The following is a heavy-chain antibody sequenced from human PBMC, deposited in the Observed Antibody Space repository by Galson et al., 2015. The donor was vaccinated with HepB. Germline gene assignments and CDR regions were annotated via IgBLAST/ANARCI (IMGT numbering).Heavy chain of an antibody. CDR1: GGSISSGGYY. V-gene: IGHV4-31*03. CDR3: ARGLITMVRGDAYNWFDP. D-gene: IGHD3-10*01. J-gene: IGHJ5*02. CDR2: IYYSGST. Sequence: LSLTCTVSGGSISSGGYYWSWIRQHPGKGLEWIGYIYYSGSTYYNPSLKSRVTISVDTSKNQFSLKLSSVTAADTAVYYCARGLITMVRGDAYNWFDPWGQGTLVTVSS.